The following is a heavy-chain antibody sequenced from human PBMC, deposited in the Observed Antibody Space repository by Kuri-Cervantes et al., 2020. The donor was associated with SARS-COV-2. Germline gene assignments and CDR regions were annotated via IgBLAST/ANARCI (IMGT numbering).Heavy chain of an antibody. CDR3: ARGNDFWSGRDWYFDL. CDR2: ISYDGSNK. CDR1: GFTFSSYS. J-gene: IGHJ2*01. V-gene: IGHV3-30*03. Sequence: GGSLRLSCAASGFTFSSYSMNWVRQAPGKGLEWVAVISYDGSNKYYADSVKGRFTISRDNSKNTLYLQMNSLRAEDTAVYYCARGNDFWSGRDWYFDLWGRGTLVTVSS. D-gene: IGHD3-3*01.